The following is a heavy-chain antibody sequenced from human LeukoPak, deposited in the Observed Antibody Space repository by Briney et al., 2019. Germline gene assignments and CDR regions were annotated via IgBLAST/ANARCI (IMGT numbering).Heavy chain of an antibody. CDR2: ISAYNGNT. Sequence: ASVKVSCKASDYTFTSYGISWVRQAPGQGLEWMGWISAYNGNTNYAQKLQGRVTMTTDTSTSTAYMELRSLRSDDTAVYYCARAIAVADTNDYWGQGTLVTVSS. CDR3: ARAIAVADTNDY. J-gene: IGHJ4*02. CDR1: DYTFTSYG. V-gene: IGHV1-18*01. D-gene: IGHD6-19*01.